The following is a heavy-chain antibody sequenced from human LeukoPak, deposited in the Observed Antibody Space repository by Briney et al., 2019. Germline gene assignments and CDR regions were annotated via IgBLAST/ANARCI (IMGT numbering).Heavy chain of an antibody. Sequence: ASVKVSCKASGYTFTSYAMHWVRQAPGQRLEWMGWINAGNGNTKYSQKFQGRVTITRDTSASTAYMELSSLRSEDTAVYYCARWPDSSGSPWGSGWYYFDYWGQGTLVTVSS. CDR3: ARWPDSSGSPWGSGWYYFDY. CDR2: INAGNGNT. D-gene: IGHD3-22*01. V-gene: IGHV1-3*01. J-gene: IGHJ4*02. CDR1: GYTFTSYA.